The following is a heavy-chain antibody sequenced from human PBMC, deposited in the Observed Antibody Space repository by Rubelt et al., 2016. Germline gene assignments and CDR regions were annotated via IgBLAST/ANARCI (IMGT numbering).Heavy chain of an antibody. D-gene: IGHD2-2*01. J-gene: IGHJ4*02. CDR3: ARGSPNCSSTSCYLPNFDY. V-gene: IGHV4-34*01. CDR2: INHSGST. Sequence: QVQLQQWGAGLLKPSETLSLTCAVYGGSFSGYYWSWIRQPPGKGLEWIGEINHSGSTNYNPSLKSRVTISVDTSKNQFSLKLSSVTAADTAVYYCARGSPNCSSTSCYLPNFDYWGQGTLVTVTS. CDR1: GGSFSGYY.